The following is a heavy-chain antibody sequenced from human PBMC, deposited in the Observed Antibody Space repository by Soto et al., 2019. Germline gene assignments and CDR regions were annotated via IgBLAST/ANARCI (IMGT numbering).Heavy chain of an antibody. J-gene: IGHJ6*02. CDR2: ISGSGGST. V-gene: IGHV3-23*01. Sequence: PGGSLRLSCAASGFTFSSYAMSWVRQAPGKGLEWVSAISGSGGSTYYADSVKGRFTISRDNSKNTLYLQMNSLRAEDTAVYYCAKFAPPGSYCSGGSCYSGTPYYYYGMDVWGQGTTVTVS. CDR1: GFTFSSYA. D-gene: IGHD2-15*01. CDR3: AKFAPPGSYCSGGSCYSGTPYYYYGMDV.